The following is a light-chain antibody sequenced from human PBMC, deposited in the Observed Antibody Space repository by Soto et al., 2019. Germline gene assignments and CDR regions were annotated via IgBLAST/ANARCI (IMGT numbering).Light chain of an antibody. V-gene: IGKV1-8*01. CDR1: QGISSY. J-gene: IGKJ1*01. CDR3: QQYYSYST. CDR2: AAS. Sequence: AIRMTQSPSSLSASTGDRVTITCRASQGISSYLAWYQQKPGKAPKLLIYAASTLQSGVPSRFSGSVSGIDFILTISCLQSEDFATYYCQQYYSYSTFGQGTKVDIK.